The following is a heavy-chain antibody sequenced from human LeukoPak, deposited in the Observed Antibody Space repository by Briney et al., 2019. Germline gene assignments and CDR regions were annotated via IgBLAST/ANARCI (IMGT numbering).Heavy chain of an antibody. J-gene: IGHJ6*02. D-gene: IGHD6-19*01. V-gene: IGHV1-24*01. CDR3: ATRVAGRYYYYYYGMDV. CDR1: GYTLTELS. Sequence: GASVKVSCKVSGYTLTELSMHWVRQAPGKGLEWMGGFDPEDGETIYAQKFQGRVTMTEDTSTDTAYMELSSLRSEDTAVYYCATRVAGRYYYYYYGMDVWGQGTTVTVSS. CDR2: FDPEDGET.